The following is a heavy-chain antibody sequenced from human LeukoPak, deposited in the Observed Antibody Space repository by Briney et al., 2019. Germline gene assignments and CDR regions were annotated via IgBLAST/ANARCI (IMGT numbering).Heavy chain of an antibody. J-gene: IGHJ5*02. CDR2: ISWNSGSM. D-gene: IGHD3-16*01. V-gene: IGHV3-9*01. CDR1: GFPFDDYG. Sequence: GGSLRLSCAASGFPFDDYGMHWVRQRPGKGLEWVSGISWNSGSMGYADSAKGRFTTSRDNARNSLYLQMNSLRPEDTALYYCVKDDYSHYVWFRFDRWGHGTQVSVSS. CDR3: VKDDYSHYVWFRFDR.